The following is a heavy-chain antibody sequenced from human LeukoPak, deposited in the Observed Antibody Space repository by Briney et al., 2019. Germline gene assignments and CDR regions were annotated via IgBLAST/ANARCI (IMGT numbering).Heavy chain of an antibody. CDR2: ISGSGGTT. J-gene: IGHJ4*02. D-gene: IGHD2-15*01. CDR1: GXTFSSYA. V-gene: IGHV3-23*01. CDR3: AKAHPCSGGSCYSPFDY. Sequence: GGSLRLSCAASGXTFSSYAMSWVRQAPGKGLEWVSAISGSGGTTYYADSVKGRFNISRDNSKNTLYLQMNSLRAEDTAVYYCAKAHPCSGGSCYSPFDYWGQGTLVTVSS.